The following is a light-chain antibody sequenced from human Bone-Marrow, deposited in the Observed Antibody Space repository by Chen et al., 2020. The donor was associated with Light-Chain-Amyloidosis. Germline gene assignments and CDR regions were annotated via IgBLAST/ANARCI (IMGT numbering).Light chain of an antibody. V-gene: IGLV3-21*02. CDR3: QVWDRSSDRTV. Sequence: SYVLTQPSSVSVAPGQTATIACGGNNIGSTSVHWYQQTPGQAPLLVVYDDSDRPPGIPERLAGSNSGNTATLTISRVEAGDEADYYCQVWDRSSDRTVFGGGTKLTVL. CDR2: DDS. J-gene: IGLJ3*02. CDR1: NIGSTS.